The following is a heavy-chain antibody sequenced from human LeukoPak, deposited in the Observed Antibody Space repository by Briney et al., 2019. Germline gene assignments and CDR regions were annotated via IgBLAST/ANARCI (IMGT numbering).Heavy chain of an antibody. Sequence: SETLSLTCTISGASISSGDRWTWVRQSPGKRLEWIGEINHSGSTNYNPSLKSRVTISVDKPENHFSLKLSSVTAADTAVYYCARHRGATMGLSDDWGQGTLVTVSS. CDR3: ARHRGATMGLSDD. CDR2: INHSGST. D-gene: IGHD1-26*01. V-gene: IGHV4-4*02. J-gene: IGHJ4*02. CDR1: GASISSGDR.